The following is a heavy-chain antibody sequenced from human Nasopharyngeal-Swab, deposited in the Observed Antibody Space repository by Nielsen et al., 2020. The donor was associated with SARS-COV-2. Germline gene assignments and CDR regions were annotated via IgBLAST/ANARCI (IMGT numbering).Heavy chain of an antibody. CDR2: FDTEDCET. D-gene: IGHD6-19*01. Sequence: SVKVSCNVSGYTLPALSMHWFRQPPGKGLEWMGGFDTEDCETIYAQKFQGRVTMTEDTSTDTAYMELSSLRSEDTDVYYCATSPAVAGTNWYFDLWGRGTLVTVSS. CDR1: GYTLPALS. CDR3: ATSPAVAGTNWYFDL. J-gene: IGHJ2*01. V-gene: IGHV1-24*01.